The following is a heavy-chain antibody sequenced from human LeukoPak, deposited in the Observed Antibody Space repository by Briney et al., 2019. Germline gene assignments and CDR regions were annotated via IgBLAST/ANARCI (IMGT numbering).Heavy chain of an antibody. CDR3: GREVLRDDILTGTYFDY. CDR1: GGSISSYY. CDR2: IYYSGST. J-gene: IGHJ4*02. Sequence: SETLSLTCTVSGGSISSYYGRWIRQPPGKGLEWIGYIYYSGSTNYNPSLKSRVTISVDTSKNQFSLKLSSVTAADTAVYYCGREVLRDDILTGTYFDYWGQGTLVTVSS. D-gene: IGHD3-9*01. V-gene: IGHV4-59*01.